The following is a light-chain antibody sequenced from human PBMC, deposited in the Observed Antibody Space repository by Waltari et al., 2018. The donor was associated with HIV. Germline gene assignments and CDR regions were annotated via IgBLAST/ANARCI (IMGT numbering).Light chain of an antibody. CDR1: TSDIGPFNS. J-gene: IGLJ3*02. CDR2: GVT. V-gene: IGLV2-14*01. CDR3: SSFSHTLM. Sequence: QSALTQPASISGSPGQSITISCTGPTSDIGPFNSVSWYQVHPDKAPKLIFFGVTDRPSGVSSRFSASKSDNAASLTISDLRAEDEAEYYCSSFSHTLMFGGGTRLTVL.